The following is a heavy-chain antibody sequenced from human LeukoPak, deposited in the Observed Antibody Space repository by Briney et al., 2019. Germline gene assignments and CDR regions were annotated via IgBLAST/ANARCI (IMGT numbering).Heavy chain of an antibody. D-gene: IGHD4-17*01. V-gene: IGHV3-21*01. CDR1: GFTLNTYS. CDR2: ISSSSSYI. CDR3: ARDEATVTRDFDY. J-gene: IGHJ4*02. Sequence: GGSLRLSCAASGFTLNTYSMNWVRQAPGKGLEWVSSISSSSSYIYYADSVKGRFTISRDNAKNSLYLQMNSLRAEDTAVYYCARDEATVTRDFDYWGQGTLVTVSS.